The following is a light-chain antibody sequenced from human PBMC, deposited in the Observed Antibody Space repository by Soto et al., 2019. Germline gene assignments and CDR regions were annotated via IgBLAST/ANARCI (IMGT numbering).Light chain of an antibody. V-gene: IGLV2-14*01. J-gene: IGLJ1*01. CDR2: EVS. Sequence: QSVLTQPASVSGSPGQSITISCTGTSSDVGGYNYVSWYQHHPGKAPKLMIYEVSNRPSGVSNRFSGSKSGNTASLTISGLQAEDEAHYYCSSYTSSSTYVFRTGTKVTVL. CDR3: SSYTSSSTYV. CDR1: SSDVGGYNY.